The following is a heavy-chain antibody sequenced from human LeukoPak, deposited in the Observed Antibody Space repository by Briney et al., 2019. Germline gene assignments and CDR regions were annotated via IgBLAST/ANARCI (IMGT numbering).Heavy chain of an antibody. CDR2: ISGSGGST. Sequence: PGGSLRLSCAASGFTFSSYAMSWVRQAPGKGLEWVSAISGSGGSTYYADSVKGRFTISRDNSKNTLYLQMNSLRAEDTAVYYCAKERDYYDSSGYYNGGFDPWGQRTLVTVSS. J-gene: IGHJ5*02. D-gene: IGHD3-22*01. CDR1: GFTFSSYA. V-gene: IGHV3-23*01. CDR3: AKERDYYDSSGYYNGGFDP.